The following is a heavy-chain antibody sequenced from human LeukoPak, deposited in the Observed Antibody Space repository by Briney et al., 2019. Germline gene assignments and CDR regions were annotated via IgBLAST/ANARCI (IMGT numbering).Heavy chain of an antibody. D-gene: IGHD4-17*01. Sequence: GGSLRLSCAASGFPFSSYAMSWVRQAPGKGLEWVSAISGSGGSTYYADSVKGRFTISRDNSKNTLYLQMNSLRAEDTAVYYCAKDHGGGTTKASLVAFDYWGQGTLVTVSS. V-gene: IGHV3-23*01. CDR2: ISGSGGST. CDR3: AKDHGGGTTKASLVAFDY. J-gene: IGHJ4*02. CDR1: GFPFSSYA.